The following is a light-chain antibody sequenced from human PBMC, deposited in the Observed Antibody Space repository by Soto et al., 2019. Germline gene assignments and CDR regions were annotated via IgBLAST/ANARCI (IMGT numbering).Light chain of an antibody. Sequence: QSALTQPPSASGSPGQSVTISCTGTSSDVGSYNYVSWYQQHPGKAPKLMIYEVSKRPSGVPDRFSGSKSGNTASLTVSGLQAEDEADYYCSSYAGSNKGDVFGTGTKVTVL. CDR1: SSDVGSYNY. CDR3: SSYAGSNKGDV. J-gene: IGLJ1*01. V-gene: IGLV2-8*01. CDR2: EVS.